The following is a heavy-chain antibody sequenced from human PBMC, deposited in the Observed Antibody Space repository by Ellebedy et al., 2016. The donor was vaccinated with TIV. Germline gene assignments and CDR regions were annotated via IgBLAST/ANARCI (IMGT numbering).Heavy chain of an antibody. Sequence: GESLKISXAASGFSFSTYWMSWVRQAPVKGLEWVANIKQDGSDKYYVDSVKGRFTISRDNTKNSLYLQMNSLRAEDTALYFCARVSGKYYFDDWGQGTLVTVSS. CDR3: ARVSGKYYFDD. D-gene: IGHD2-8*01. CDR2: IKQDGSDK. CDR1: GFSFSTYW. J-gene: IGHJ4*02. V-gene: IGHV3-7*03.